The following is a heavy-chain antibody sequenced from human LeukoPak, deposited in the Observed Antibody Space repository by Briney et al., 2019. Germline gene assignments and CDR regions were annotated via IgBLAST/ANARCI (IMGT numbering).Heavy chain of an antibody. CDR1: GGSISSYY. CDR2: IYYSGST. V-gene: IGHV4-59*01. Sequence: SETLSLTCTVSGGSISSYYWSWIRQPPGKGLEWIGYIYYSGSTNYNPSLKSRVTISVDTSKNQFSLKPSSVTAADTAVYYCATYSGSYEMGSYYFDYWGQGTLVTVSS. J-gene: IGHJ4*02. D-gene: IGHD1-26*01. CDR3: ATYSGSYEMGSYYFDY.